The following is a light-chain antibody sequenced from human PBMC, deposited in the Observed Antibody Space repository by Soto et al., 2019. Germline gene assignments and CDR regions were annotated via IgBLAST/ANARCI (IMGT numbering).Light chain of an antibody. V-gene: IGKV3-11*01. CDR2: VDS. CDR1: QSVSSY. Sequence: EIVLTQSPATLSLSPGERATLSCRASQSVSSYLAWYQQKPGQAPRLLIYVDSNRATGIPARFSGSGSGTDFTLTISSLQPEDFAVYYCQQRSNWPRTFGQGTKVDIK. J-gene: IGKJ1*01. CDR3: QQRSNWPRT.